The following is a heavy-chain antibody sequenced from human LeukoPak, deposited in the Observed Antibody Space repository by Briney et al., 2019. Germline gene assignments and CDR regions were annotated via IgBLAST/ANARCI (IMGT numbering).Heavy chain of an antibody. CDR3: ARETLYDSSGWIAY. Sequence: ASVKVSCKASGYTFTGYYIHWVRQAPGQGLEWMGWINPNSGGTNYAQKFQGRVTMTRDTSISTAYMELSRLRSDDTAVYYCARETLYDSSGWIAYWGQGTLVTVSS. V-gene: IGHV1-2*02. D-gene: IGHD3-22*01. CDR2: INPNSGGT. CDR1: GYTFTGYY. J-gene: IGHJ4*02.